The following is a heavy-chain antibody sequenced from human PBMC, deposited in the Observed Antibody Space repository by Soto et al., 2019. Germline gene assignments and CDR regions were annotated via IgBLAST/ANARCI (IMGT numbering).Heavy chain of an antibody. Sequence: SVKVSCKASGFTFTSSAMQWVRQARGQRLEWIGWIVVGSGNTNYAQKFQERVTITRDMSTSTAYMELSSLRSEDTAVYYCAADSVYGDEIYYYYGMDFWGQGTTVTVSS. V-gene: IGHV1-58*02. CDR1: GFTFTSSA. J-gene: IGHJ6*02. CDR2: IVVGSGNT. CDR3: AADSVYGDEIYYYYGMDF. D-gene: IGHD4-17*01.